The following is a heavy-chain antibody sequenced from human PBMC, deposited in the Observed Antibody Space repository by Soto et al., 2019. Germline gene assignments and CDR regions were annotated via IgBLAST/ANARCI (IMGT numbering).Heavy chain of an antibody. CDR1: GGSISSGGYS. J-gene: IGHJ4*02. CDR2: IYHSGST. CDR3: ASGGYDSLSHDY. V-gene: IGHV4-30-2*01. Sequence: SETLSLTCAVSGGSISSGGYSWSWIRQPPGKGLEWIGYIYHSGSTYYNSSLKSRVTISVDRSKNQFSLKLSSVTAADTAVYYCASGGYDSLSHDYWGQGTLVTVSS. D-gene: IGHD5-12*01.